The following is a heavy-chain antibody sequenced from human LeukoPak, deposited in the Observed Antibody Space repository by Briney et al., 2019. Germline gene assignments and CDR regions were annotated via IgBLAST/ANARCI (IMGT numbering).Heavy chain of an antibody. D-gene: IGHD1-26*01. CDR1: GFTFSSYG. CDR2: ISGSGYYS. J-gene: IGHJ4*02. Sequence: GGSLRLSCAASGFTFSSYGMHWVRQAPGKGLEWVSVISGSGYYSYYADSVKGRFTVSRDNSKTTLYLQMNSPRADDTAVYYCAKGGPTGSNYFDFWGQGTLVTVSS. CDR3: AKGGPTGSNYFDF. V-gene: IGHV3-23*01.